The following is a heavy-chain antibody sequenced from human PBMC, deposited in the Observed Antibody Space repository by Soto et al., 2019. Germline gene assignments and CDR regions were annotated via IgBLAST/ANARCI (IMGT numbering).Heavy chain of an antibody. Sequence: GGSLRLSCAASGFTFSSYGMHWVRQAPGKGLEWVAAIWYDGSNKYYADSVKGRFTISRDNSKNTLYLQMNSLRAEDTAVYYCARDIKSSGNVYWGQGTLVTVSS. J-gene: IGHJ4*02. CDR2: IWYDGSNK. V-gene: IGHV3-33*01. CDR1: GFTFSSYG. CDR3: ARDIKSSGNVY. D-gene: IGHD3-22*01.